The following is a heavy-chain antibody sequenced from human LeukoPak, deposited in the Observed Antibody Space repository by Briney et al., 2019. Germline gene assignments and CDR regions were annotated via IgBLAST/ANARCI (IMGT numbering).Heavy chain of an antibody. J-gene: IGHJ4*02. Sequence: ASVKVSCKASGYTFTTSGINWVRQAPGQGLEWMGCINVYNGNTNYAQKLQGRVTMTTDTSTSTAYMELRSLRSDDTAVYYCARDLGLRSIAAAAIDYWGQGTLVTVSS. D-gene: IGHD6-13*01. CDR1: GYTFTTSG. CDR2: INVYNGNT. CDR3: ARDLGLRSIAAAAIDY. V-gene: IGHV1-18*01.